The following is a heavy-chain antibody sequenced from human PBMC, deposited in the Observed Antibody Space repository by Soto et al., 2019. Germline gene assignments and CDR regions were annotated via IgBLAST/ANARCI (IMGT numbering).Heavy chain of an antibody. V-gene: IGHV1-18*01. Sequence: QVQLVQNGPEVKKPGASVKVSCKTSGYTFTSYGIAWVRQAPGQGLEWMGWISTSKGNTNYAQKFQGRVTMTTDTSTSTAYMELRSLRSDDTAVYYCATRSPAFDFWGQGTLVTVSS. CDR1: GYTFTSYG. CDR3: ATRSPAFDF. CDR2: ISTSKGNT. D-gene: IGHD3-16*02. J-gene: IGHJ4*02.